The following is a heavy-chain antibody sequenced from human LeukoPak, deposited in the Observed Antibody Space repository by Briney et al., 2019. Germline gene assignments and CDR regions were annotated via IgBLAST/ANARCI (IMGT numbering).Heavy chain of an antibody. V-gene: IGHV1-2*02. CDR3: ARDRVIVVVPAAEGEGFDY. Sequence: ASVKVSCKASGYTFTGYYMHWVRQAPGQGLEWMGWINPNSGGTNYAQKFQGRVTMTRDTSISTAYMELSRLRSDDTAVYYCARDRVIVVVPAAEGEGFDYWGQGTLVTVSS. CDR2: INPNSGGT. J-gene: IGHJ4*02. CDR1: GYTFTGYY. D-gene: IGHD2-2*01.